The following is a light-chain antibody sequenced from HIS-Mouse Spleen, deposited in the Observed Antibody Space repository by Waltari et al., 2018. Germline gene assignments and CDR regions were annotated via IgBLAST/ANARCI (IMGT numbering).Light chain of an antibody. Sequence: QSVLTQPPSASGTPGQRVTISCSGSSSNNGRNTVNGYQQLPGTAPKLLIYSNNQRPSGVPDRIAGAKSGTSASLDISGLQSEDEADYYCAAWDDSLNGYVFGTGTKVTVL. CDR1: SSNNGRNT. V-gene: IGLV1-44*01. J-gene: IGLJ1*01. CDR3: AAWDDSLNGYV. CDR2: SNN.